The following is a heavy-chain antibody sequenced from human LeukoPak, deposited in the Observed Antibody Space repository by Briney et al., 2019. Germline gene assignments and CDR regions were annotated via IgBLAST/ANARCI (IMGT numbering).Heavy chain of an antibody. CDR2: INHSGST. Sequence: SETLSLTCAVYGGSFSGYYWSWIRQPPGKGLEWIGEINHSGSTNYNPSLKSRVTISVDTSKNQFSLKLSSVTAADTAVYYCARVPLPLEWFGLGYFDYWGQGTLVTVSS. J-gene: IGHJ4*02. CDR3: ARVPLPLEWFGLGYFDY. CDR1: GGSFSGYY. D-gene: IGHD3-3*01. V-gene: IGHV4-34*01.